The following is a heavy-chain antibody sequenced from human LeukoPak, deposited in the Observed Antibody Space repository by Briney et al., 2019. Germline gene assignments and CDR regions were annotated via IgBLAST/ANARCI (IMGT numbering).Heavy chain of an antibody. CDR3: ATEATVATGAFDY. D-gene: IGHD4-23*01. CDR1: GYTLTELS. CDR2: FDPEDGET. V-gene: IGHV1-24*01. J-gene: IGHJ4*02. Sequence: ASVKVSCKVSGYTLTELSMHWVRQAPGKGLEWMGGFDPEDGETIYAQKFQGRVTMTEGTSTDTAYMELSSLRSEDTAVYYCATEATVATGAFDYWGQGTLVTVSS.